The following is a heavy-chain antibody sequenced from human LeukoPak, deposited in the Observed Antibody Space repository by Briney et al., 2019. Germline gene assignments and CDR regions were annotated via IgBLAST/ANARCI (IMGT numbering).Heavy chain of an antibody. V-gene: IGHV4-59*12. CDR3: ARERLDFWSGYYIRWFDP. CDR1: GGSISSYY. Sequence: PSETLSLTCTVSGGSISSYYWSWIRQPPGKGLEWIGYIYYSGSTNYNPSLKSRVTISVDTSKNQFSLKLSSVTAADTAVYYCARERLDFWSGYYIRWFDPWGQGTLVTVSS. CDR2: IYYSGST. D-gene: IGHD3-3*01. J-gene: IGHJ5*02.